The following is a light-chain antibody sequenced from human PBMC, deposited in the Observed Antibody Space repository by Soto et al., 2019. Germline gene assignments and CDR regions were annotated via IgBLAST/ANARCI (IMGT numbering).Light chain of an antibody. Sequence: EIVLTQSPGTLSLSPGERATLSYRASQSLTSSYLAWYQQKPGQAPRLLIYDASSRATGIPDRFSGSGSGTDFTLTISRLEPEDFAVYYCQQYADLPRTFGQGTKVEIK. CDR2: DAS. CDR1: QSLTSSY. V-gene: IGKV3-20*01. CDR3: QQYADLPRT. J-gene: IGKJ1*01.